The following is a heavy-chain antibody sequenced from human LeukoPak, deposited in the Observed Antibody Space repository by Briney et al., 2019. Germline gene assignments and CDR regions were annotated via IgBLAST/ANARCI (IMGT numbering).Heavy chain of an antibody. CDR3: VRRGFGSGAGY. Sequence: PSETLSLTCSVSGGPISSSSYYWGWIRQPPGKGLEWIGSFYYSGATYYSPSLKSRVTISVNTSRSQFSLQLSSVTAADTAVYYCVRRGFGSGAGYWGQGTLVTVSS. CDR1: GGPISSSSYY. V-gene: IGHV4-39*01. CDR2: FYYSGAT. D-gene: IGHD2-15*01. J-gene: IGHJ4*02.